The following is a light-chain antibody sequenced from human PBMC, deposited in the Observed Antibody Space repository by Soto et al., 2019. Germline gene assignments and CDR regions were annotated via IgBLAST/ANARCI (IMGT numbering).Light chain of an antibody. CDR2: KAS. CDR3: QQYNSYRRT. V-gene: IGKV1-5*03. J-gene: IGKJ1*01. CDR1: QSISSW. Sequence: DIQMTQSPSTLSASVGDRVTITCRASQSISSWLAWYQQKPGKAPKLLIYKASSLESGVPSRFSGSGSGTEFTLTISSLKHDDFATYYCQQYNSYRRTFGQGTKVEIK.